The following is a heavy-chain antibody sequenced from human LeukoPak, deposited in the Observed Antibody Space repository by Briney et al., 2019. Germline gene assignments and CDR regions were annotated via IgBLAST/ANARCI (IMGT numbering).Heavy chain of an antibody. D-gene: IGHD1-14*01. CDR1: GLTFSDYY. V-gene: IGHV3-11*05. CDR3: ARDRRDTGGIDY. J-gene: IGHJ4*02. Sequence: GGSLRLSCAASGLTFSDYYMSWIRQAPGKGLEGVSYISRSSGHTNYADPVKGRFTISSDNANTSLYLQMNSLRAEDTAVYYCARDRRDTGGIDYWGQGALVTVSS. CDR2: ISRSSGHT.